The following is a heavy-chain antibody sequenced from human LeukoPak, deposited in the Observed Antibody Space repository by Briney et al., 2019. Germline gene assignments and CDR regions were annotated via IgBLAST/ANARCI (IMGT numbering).Heavy chain of an antibody. CDR1: GFAFSSYS. CDR2: ISSSSSYI. V-gene: IGHV3-21*01. J-gene: IGHJ4*02. D-gene: IGHD6-13*01. CDR3: ARDFRSSSWYHGYFDY. Sequence: PGGSLRLSCAASGFAFSSYSMNWVRQAPGKGLEWVSSISSSSSYIYYVDSVKGRFTISRDNAKNSLYLQMNSLRAEDTAVYYCARDFRSSSWYHGYFDYWGQGTLVTVSS.